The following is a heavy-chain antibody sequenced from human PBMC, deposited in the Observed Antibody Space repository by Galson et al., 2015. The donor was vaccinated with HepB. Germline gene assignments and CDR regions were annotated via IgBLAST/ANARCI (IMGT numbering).Heavy chain of an antibody. CDR3: ARVGGKLGYCSGDSSLNGFDP. V-gene: IGHV1-69*13. Sequence: SVKVSCKASGGTFSSYAINWVRQAPGQGLEWMGGIIPIFGTANYAQKFQGRVTITADESTSTAYMDLGSLRFEDTAVYYCARVGGKLGYCSGDSSLNGFDPWGQGTLVTVSS. CDR2: IIPIFGTA. CDR1: GGTFSSYA. D-gene: IGHD2-15*01. J-gene: IGHJ5*02.